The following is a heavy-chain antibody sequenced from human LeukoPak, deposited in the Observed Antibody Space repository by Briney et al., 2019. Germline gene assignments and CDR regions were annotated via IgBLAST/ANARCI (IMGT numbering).Heavy chain of an antibody. CDR1: GFTVSSNY. J-gene: IGHJ4*02. CDR3: ARVGYSYGYFYYFDY. V-gene: IGHV3-53*01. CDR2: IYSGGST. D-gene: IGHD5-18*01. Sequence: GGSLRFSCAASGFTVSSNYMSWVRQAPGKGLEWVSVIYSGGSTYYADSVKGRFTISRDNSKNTLYLKMNSLRAEDTAVYYCARVGYSYGYFYYFDYWGQGTLVTVSS.